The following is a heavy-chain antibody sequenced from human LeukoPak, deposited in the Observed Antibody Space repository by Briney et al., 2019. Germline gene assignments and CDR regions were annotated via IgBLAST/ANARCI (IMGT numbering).Heavy chain of an antibody. CDR3: TTVLGYGDHYDAFDI. Sequence: GGSLRLSCAASGFTFSSYGMHWVRQAPGKGLEWVAVISYDGSNKYYGDSVKGRFTISRDNSKNTLYLQMNSLKTEDTAVYYCTTVLGYGDHYDAFDIWGQGTMVTVSS. V-gene: IGHV3-30*03. CDR2: ISYDGSNK. CDR1: GFTFSSYG. J-gene: IGHJ3*02. D-gene: IGHD4-17*01.